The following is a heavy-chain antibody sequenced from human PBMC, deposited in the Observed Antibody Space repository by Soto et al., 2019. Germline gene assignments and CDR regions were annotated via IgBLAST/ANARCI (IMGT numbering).Heavy chain of an antibody. J-gene: IGHJ4*02. CDR2: INWIKETL. CDR3: AKGLEGGLFDY. CDR1: GFTFDEYA. D-gene: IGHD3-16*01. Sequence: GGSLRLSCAASGFTFDEYAMHWVRQAPGKGLERVSGINWIKETLGYADSVKGRVTISRDNSKTSLYLQMNSLRAEDTGVYYCAKGLEGGLFDYWGQGTVVTVSS. V-gene: IGHV3-9*01.